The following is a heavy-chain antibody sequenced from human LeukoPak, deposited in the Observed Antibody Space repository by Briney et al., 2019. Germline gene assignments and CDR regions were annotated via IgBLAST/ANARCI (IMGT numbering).Heavy chain of an antibody. J-gene: IGHJ6*02. CDR3: AKDANPRGYSYGFGYYYYGMDV. CDR1: GFTFSSYG. CDR2: IRYDGSNK. Sequence: GGSLRLSCAASGFTFSSYGMHWVRQAPGKGLEWVAFIRYDGSNKYYADSVQGRFTISRDNSKNTLYLQMNSLRAEDTAVYYCAKDANPRGYSYGFGYYYYGMDVWGQGTTVTVSS. V-gene: IGHV3-30*02. D-gene: IGHD5-18*01.